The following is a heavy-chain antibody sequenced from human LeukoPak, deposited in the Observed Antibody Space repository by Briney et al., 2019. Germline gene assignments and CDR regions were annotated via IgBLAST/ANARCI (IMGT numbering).Heavy chain of an antibody. D-gene: IGHD3-16*01. CDR1: GGSISSSSYY. Sequence: SETLSLICTVSGGSISSSSYYWGWLRQPPGKGLEWIGTIYYSGSTYYNPSLKSRVTISVDTSKNQFSLKLSSVTAADTAAYYCARLDSIHLITYWGQGTLVTVSS. CDR3: ARLDSIHLITY. V-gene: IGHV4-39*01. J-gene: IGHJ4*02. CDR2: IYYSGST.